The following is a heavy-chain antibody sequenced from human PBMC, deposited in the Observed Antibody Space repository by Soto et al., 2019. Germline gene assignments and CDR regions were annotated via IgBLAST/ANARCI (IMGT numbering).Heavy chain of an antibody. D-gene: IGHD3-10*01. CDR1: GFTFGSYA. Sequence: GGSLRLSCAASGFTFGSYAMNWVRQAPGKGLEWVSVISGSGGSTYYADSVKGRFTISRDNSKNTLYLQMNSLRAEDTAVYYCAKRGSGSYYTYWGQGTLVTVSS. V-gene: IGHV3-23*01. CDR3: AKRGSGSYYTY. CDR2: ISGSGGST. J-gene: IGHJ4*02.